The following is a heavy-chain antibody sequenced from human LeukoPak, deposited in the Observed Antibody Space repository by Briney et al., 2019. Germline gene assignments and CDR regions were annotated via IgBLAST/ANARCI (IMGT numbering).Heavy chain of an antibody. D-gene: IGHD2-2*01. CDR1: GFTFSSYD. Sequence: PGGSLRLSCAASGFTFSSYDMSWVRQAPGKGLEWVSSITLSGGSPFYADSVMGRFTISRDNSQNTLYLQMNSLSAEDTAVYYCAKRGNPAVGHHYLDVWGKGTTVSVSS. CDR2: ITLSGGSP. V-gene: IGHV3-23*01. J-gene: IGHJ6*03. CDR3: AKRGNPAVGHHYLDV.